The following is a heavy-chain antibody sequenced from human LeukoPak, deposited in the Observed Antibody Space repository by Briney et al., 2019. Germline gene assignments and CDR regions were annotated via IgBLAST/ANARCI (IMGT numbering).Heavy chain of an antibody. V-gene: IGHV4-34*01. J-gene: IGHJ4*02. CDR3: ARGVGNRGYFDY. Sequence: SETLSLTCAVSGGPFSGYFWSWIRQSSGKGLEWIGEIHNSGTTNYNPSLNSRVTISVDTSKNQFSLKLSSVTAADTAVYYCARGVGNRGYFDYWGQGTLVTVSS. CDR2: IHNSGTT. D-gene: IGHD7-27*01. CDR1: GGPFSGYF.